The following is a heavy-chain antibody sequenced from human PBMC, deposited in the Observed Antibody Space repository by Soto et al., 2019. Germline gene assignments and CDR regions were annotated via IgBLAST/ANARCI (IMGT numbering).Heavy chain of an antibody. Sequence: AAEFTFGGLGGHWVRKAPGKGLEWVAVIWYDGSNKYYADSVKGRFTISRDNSKNTLYLQMNSLRAEDTAVYYCAREISAVTLFDYWGQGTLVTVSS. CDR3: AREISAVTLFDY. CDR2: IWYDGSNK. J-gene: IGHJ4*02. D-gene: IGHD6-13*01. CDR1: EFTFGGLG. V-gene: IGHV3-33*01.